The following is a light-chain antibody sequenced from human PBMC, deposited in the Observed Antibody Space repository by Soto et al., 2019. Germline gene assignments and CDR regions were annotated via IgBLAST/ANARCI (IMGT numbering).Light chain of an antibody. Sequence: EIVLTQSPAPLSLSPGERATLSCRASQSVSSYLAWYQQKPGQAPRLLIYDASNRATGIPARFSGSGSGTDFTLTISSLEPEDFAVYYCQQRSNWPFFGQGTRLEIK. V-gene: IGKV3-11*01. CDR2: DAS. CDR3: QQRSNWPF. CDR1: QSVSSY. J-gene: IGKJ5*01.